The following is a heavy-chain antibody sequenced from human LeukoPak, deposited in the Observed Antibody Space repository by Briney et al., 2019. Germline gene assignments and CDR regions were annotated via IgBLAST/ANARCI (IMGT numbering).Heavy chain of an antibody. CDR2: IIPIFGTA. CDR1: GGTFSSYA. V-gene: IGHV1-69*01. D-gene: IGHD3-3*01. Sequence: SVKVSCKASGGTFSSYAISWVRQAPGQGLEWMGGIIPIFGTANYAQKFQGRVTITADESTSTAYMELSSLRSEGTAVYYCAKDSVWYRMDFGVVITYFDYWGQGTLVTVSS. CDR3: AKDSVWYRMDFGVVITYFDY. J-gene: IGHJ4*02.